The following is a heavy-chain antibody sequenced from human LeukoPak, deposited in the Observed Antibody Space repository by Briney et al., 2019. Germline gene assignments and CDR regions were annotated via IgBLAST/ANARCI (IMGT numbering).Heavy chain of an antibody. Sequence: ASETLSLTCAVPGGSLSRGSYSWSWIRQPPGKGLEWIGYINNGGSTYYNPSLKSRVSISVDRSKNQFSLNLSSVTAADTAVYYCARGGGAPYYGMDVWGRGTTVTVSS. J-gene: IGHJ6*02. CDR3: ARGGGAPYYGMDV. D-gene: IGHD3-16*01. CDR1: GGSLSRGSYS. V-gene: IGHV4-30-2*01. CDR2: INNGGST.